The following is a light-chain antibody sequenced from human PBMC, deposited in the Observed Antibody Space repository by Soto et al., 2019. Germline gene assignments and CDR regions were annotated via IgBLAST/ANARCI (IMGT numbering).Light chain of an antibody. CDR2: GAS. J-gene: IGKJ3*01. V-gene: IGKV3-20*01. CDR3: QQYGTSPLT. Sequence: RATLSCRASQSVDSNYLAWYQQKPGQAPSLLIYGASSRATGIPDRFSGGGSGTDFTLTISRLEPEDFAAYYCQQYGTSPLTFGPGTKVDIK. CDR1: QSVDSNY.